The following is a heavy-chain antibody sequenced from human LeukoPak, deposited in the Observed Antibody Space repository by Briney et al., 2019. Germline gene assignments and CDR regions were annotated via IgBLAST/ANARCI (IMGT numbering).Heavy chain of an antibody. V-gene: IGHV3-23*01. CDR3: ARSSPFDI. CDR1: GFTFSNYA. J-gene: IGHJ3*02. CDR2: ISGSGGTT. Sequence: GGSLRFSCAASGFTFSNYAMSWVRQAPGKGLEWVSAISGSGGTTFYADSVKGRFTISRDNAKNSLYLQMNSLRDEDTAVYYCARSSPFDIWGQGTMVTVSS.